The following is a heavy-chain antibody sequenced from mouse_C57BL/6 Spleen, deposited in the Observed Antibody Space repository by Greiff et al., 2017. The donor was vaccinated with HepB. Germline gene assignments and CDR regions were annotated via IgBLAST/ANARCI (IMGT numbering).Heavy chain of an antibody. CDR1: GFTFSDYG. V-gene: IGHV5-15*04. J-gene: IGHJ1*03. CDR3: ARRGITGTGYWYFDD. CDR2: ISNLAYSI. Sequence: DVQLVESGGGLVQPGGSLKLSCAASGFTFSDYGMAWVRQAPRKGPEWVAFISNLAYSIYYADTVTGRFTISRENAKNTLYLEMSSLRSEDAAVYYCARRGITGTGYWYFDDWGKGTTVTVSS. D-gene: IGHD4-1*01.